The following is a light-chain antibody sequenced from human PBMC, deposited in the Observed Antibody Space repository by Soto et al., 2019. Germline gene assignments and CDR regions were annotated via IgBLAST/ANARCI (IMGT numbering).Light chain of an antibody. CDR3: QLRSSWPPYT. V-gene: IGKV3-11*01. J-gene: IGKJ2*01. CDR1: QSVGTY. Sequence: EIVLTQSPATLSLSPGEGASLSCRASQSVGTYMAWYQHKPGQAPRLLIYVASKRATGIPARFSGSGSGTNFTFTISSLEPADFALYFCQLRSSWPPYTFAQGTKLGIK. CDR2: VAS.